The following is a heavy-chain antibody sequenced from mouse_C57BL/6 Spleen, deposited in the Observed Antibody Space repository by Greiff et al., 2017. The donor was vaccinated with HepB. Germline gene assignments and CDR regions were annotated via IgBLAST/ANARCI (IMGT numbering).Heavy chain of an antibody. Sequence: QVQLKESGADLAKPGASVKLSCKASGYTFTSYWMHWVKQRPGQGLEWIGYINPSSGYTKYNQKFKDKATLTADKSSSTAYMQLSSLTYEDSAVYDCARGHYGSSDDAMYYWGQGTSVTVAS. D-gene: IGHD1-1*01. CDR3: ARGHYGSSDDAMYY. CDR2: INPSSGYT. V-gene: IGHV1-7*01. CDR1: GYTFTSYW. J-gene: IGHJ4*01.